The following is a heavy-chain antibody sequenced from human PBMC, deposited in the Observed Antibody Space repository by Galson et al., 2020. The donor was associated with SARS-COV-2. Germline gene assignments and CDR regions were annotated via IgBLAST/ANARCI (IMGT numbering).Heavy chain of an antibody. J-gene: IGHJ4*02. Sequence: GESLKIPCAASGFTFSSYAMHWVRPAPGKGLEWVAVISYDGSNKYYADSVKGRFTISRDNSKNTLYLQMNSLRAEDTAVYYCAREGYCSGGSCYSGYFDFLGQGTLVTVSS. V-gene: IGHV3-30*04. CDR1: GFTFSSYA. CDR2: ISYDGSNK. CDR3: AREGYCSGGSCYSGYFDF. D-gene: IGHD2-15*01.